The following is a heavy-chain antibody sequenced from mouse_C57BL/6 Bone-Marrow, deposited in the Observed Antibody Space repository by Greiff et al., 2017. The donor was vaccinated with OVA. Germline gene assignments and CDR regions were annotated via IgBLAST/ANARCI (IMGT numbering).Heavy chain of an antibody. V-gene: IGHV10-3*01. CDR1: GFTFNTYA. CDR3: VRDGPSIYYDYDEY. Sequence: EVPLVESGGGLVQPKGSLKLSCAASGFTFNTYAMHWVRQAPGKGLEWVARIRSKSSNYATYYADSVKDRFTISRDDSQSMLYLQMNNLKTEDSAMYYCVRDGPSIYYDYDEYWGQGTSVTVSS. J-gene: IGHJ4*01. D-gene: IGHD2-4*01. CDR2: IRSKSSNYAT.